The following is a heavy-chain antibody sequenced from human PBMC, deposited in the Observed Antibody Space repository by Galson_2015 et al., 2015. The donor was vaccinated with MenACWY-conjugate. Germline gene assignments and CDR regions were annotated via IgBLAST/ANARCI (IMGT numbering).Heavy chain of an antibody. V-gene: IGHV1-3*04. D-gene: IGHD3-10*01. J-gene: IGHJ5*02. CDR1: GYTFSTNYI. CDR2: INTGNGNT. Sequence: VKVSCKASGYTFSTNYIMHWVRQAPGQSLEWVGWINTGNGNTKYSQKLQDRVTITRDTSASTAYMDLSSLRSEDTAVYYCVKSFFGSGNFDPWGQRTLVTVSS. CDR3: VKSFFGSGNFDP.